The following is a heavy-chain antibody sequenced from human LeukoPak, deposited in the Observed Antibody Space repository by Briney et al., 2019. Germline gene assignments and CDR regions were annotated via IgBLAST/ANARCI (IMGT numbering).Heavy chain of an antibody. Sequence: GASVKVSCKASGYTFTSYDINWLRQATGQGLEWVGWMNPNSGNTGYAQKFQGRVTMTRNTPISTGYMELSSLRPEDTAVYYCARGGLDKLGYWGQGTLVTVSS. CDR3: ARGGLDKLGY. CDR1: GYTFTSYD. J-gene: IGHJ4*02. CDR2: MNPNSGNT. V-gene: IGHV1-8*01. D-gene: IGHD6-6*01.